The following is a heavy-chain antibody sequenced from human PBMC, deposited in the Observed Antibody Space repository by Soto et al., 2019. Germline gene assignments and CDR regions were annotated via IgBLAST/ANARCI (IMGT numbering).Heavy chain of an antibody. V-gene: IGHV1-2*04. CDR2: INTNTGDT. Sequence: ASVKVSFKTSGYTFTGYHIHWVRQAPGQGLEWMGWINTNTGDTNYAQKFQGWVTMTRDTSINTAYVQLSRLTSDDTAVYYCARWVGASNWFDPWGQGTLVTVSS. CDR3: ARWVGASNWFDP. CDR1: GYTFTGYH. J-gene: IGHJ5*02. D-gene: IGHD1-26*01.